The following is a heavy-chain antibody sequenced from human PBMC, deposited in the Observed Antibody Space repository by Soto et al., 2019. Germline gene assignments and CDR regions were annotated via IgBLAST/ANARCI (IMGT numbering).Heavy chain of an antibody. D-gene: IGHD2-15*01. J-gene: IGHJ6*03. Sequence: GGSLRLSCAASGFTFSDYYMSWIRQAPGKGLEWVSYISSSGSTIYYADSVKGRFTISRDNAKNSLYLQMNSLRAEDTAVYYCARDSRILYYYYMDVWGKGTTVTVSS. V-gene: IGHV3-11*01. CDR3: ARDSRILYYYYMDV. CDR2: ISSSGSTI. CDR1: GFTFSDYY.